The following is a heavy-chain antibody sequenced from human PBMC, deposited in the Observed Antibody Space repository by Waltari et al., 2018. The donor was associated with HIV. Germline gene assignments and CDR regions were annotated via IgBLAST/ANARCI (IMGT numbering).Heavy chain of an antibody. V-gene: IGHV4-39*01. Sequence: QLQLQESGPGLVKPSETLSLTCTVSGGSISSSSYYWGWIRQPPGKGLEWIGSIYYSGSTYYNPSLKSRVTISVDTSKNQFSLKLSSVTAADTAVYYCARHSESIAAAGFDYWGQGTLVTVSS. D-gene: IGHD6-13*01. J-gene: IGHJ4*02. CDR1: GGSISSSSYY. CDR2: IYYSGST. CDR3: ARHSESIAAAGFDY.